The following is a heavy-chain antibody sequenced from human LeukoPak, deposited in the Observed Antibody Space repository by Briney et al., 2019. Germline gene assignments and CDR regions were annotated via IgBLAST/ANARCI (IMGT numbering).Heavy chain of an antibody. CDR1: GYTFTGYY. D-gene: IGHD1-14*01. CDR2: INPNSGGT. Sequence: ASVKVSCKASGYTFTGYYMYWVRQAPGQGLEWMGWINPNSGGTDYAQKFQGRVTMTRDTSISTAYMELSRLRSDDTAVYYCARVRYNRNYYFDYWGQGTLVTVSP. CDR3: ARVRYNRNYYFDY. J-gene: IGHJ4*02. V-gene: IGHV1-2*02.